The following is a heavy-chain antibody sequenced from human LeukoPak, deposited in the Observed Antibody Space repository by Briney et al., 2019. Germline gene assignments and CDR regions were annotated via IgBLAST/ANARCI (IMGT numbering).Heavy chain of an antibody. D-gene: IGHD6-19*01. CDR2: IYYSGST. J-gene: IGHJ5*02. Sequence: SETLSLTCAVSGGSISSNSYYWDWIRQPPGKGLEWIGNIYYSGSTYYNPSLKSRVTISVDTSKNQFSLKLSSVTAADTAVYYCARGIAPYWSSGPRNWFDPWGQGTLVTVSS. CDR3: ARGIAPYWSSGPRNWFDP. V-gene: IGHV4-39*07. CDR1: GGSISSNSYY.